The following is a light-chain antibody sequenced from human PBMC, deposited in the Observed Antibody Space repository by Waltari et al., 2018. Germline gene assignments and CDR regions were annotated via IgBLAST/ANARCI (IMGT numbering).Light chain of an antibody. J-gene: IGLJ1*01. CDR1: NIGTKS. CDR3: QVWDANNDPGV. CDR2: YDS. V-gene: IGLV3-21*04. Sequence: SYVLTQPPSVSVAPGKTARITCGGNNIGTKSVHWYQQKPGQAPILVISYDSDRPSGIPEGVSGSNAGNTATLTISRVEAADEADYYCQVWDANNDPGVFGTGTEVTVL.